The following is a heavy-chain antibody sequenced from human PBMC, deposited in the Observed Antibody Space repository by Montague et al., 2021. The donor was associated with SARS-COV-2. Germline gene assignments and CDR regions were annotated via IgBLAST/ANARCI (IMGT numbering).Heavy chain of an antibody. D-gene: IGHD5-18*01. J-gene: IGHJ6*02. Sequence: CAISGDSVSSNSAAWNWIRQSPPRGLEWLGRTYYRSKWYNDYAVSVKSRIIINPDTSKNQFSLQLNSVTPEDTAVYYCARDTRIQLWFDRDYYYGMDVWGQGTTVTVSS. CDR2: TYYRSKWYN. V-gene: IGHV6-1*01. CDR3: ARDTRIQLWFDRDYYYGMDV. CDR1: GDSVSSNSAA.